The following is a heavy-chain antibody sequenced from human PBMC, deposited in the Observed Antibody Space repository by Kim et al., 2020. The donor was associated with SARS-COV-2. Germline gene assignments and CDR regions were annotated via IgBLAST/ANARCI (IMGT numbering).Heavy chain of an antibody. D-gene: IGHD3-9*01. V-gene: IGHV1-3*01. CDR1: GYTFTSYA. CDR3: ARGGEELRYFDWLHRDAFDI. J-gene: IGHJ3*02. Sequence: ASVKVSCKASGYTFTSYAMHWVRQAPGQRLEWMGWINAGNGNTKYSQKFQGRVTITRDTSASTAYMELSSLRSEDTAVYYCARGGEELRYFDWLHRDAFDIWGQGTMVTVSS. CDR2: INAGNGNT.